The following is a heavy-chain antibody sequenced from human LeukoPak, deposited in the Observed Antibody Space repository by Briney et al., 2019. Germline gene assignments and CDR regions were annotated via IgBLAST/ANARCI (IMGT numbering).Heavy chain of an antibody. CDR2: IIPIFGTA. Sequence: GASVKVSCKASGGTFSSYAISWVRQAPGQELEWMGGIIPIFGTANYAQKFQGRVTITTDESTSTAYMELSSLRSEDTAVYYCASLRRYSGYDTAFDIWGQGTMVTVSS. V-gene: IGHV1-69*05. D-gene: IGHD5-12*01. J-gene: IGHJ3*02. CDR1: GGTFSSYA. CDR3: ASLRRYSGYDTAFDI.